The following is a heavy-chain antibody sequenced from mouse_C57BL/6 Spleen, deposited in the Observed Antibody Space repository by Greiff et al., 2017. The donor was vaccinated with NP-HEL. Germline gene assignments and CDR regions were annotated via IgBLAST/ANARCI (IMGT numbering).Heavy chain of an antibody. V-gene: IGHV10-1*01. CDR2: IRSKSNNYAT. CDR1: GFSFNTYA. D-gene: IGHD2-5*01. CDR3: VRQDSNGDAMDY. Sequence: EVKLVESGGGLVQPKGSLKLSCAASGFSFNTYAMNWVRQAPGKGLEWVARIRSKSNNYATYYADSVKDRFTISRDDSESMLYLQMNNLKTEDTAMYYCVRQDSNGDAMDYWGQGTSVTVSS. J-gene: IGHJ4*01.